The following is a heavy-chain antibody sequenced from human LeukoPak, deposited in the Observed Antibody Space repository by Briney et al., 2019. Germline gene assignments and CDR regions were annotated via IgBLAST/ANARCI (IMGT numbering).Heavy chain of an antibody. CDR3: ARAVGASEGVDY. D-gene: IGHD1-26*01. J-gene: IGHJ4*02. V-gene: IGHV3-48*03. CDR2: ISDSTNTI. Sequence: GALRLSCAASGFTFSSYEMNWVRQAPGKGLEWVSYISDSTNTIYYADSVKGRFTISRDNAKNSLYLQMNSLRAEDTAVYYCARAVGASEGVDYWGQGTLVTVSS. CDR1: GFTFSSYE.